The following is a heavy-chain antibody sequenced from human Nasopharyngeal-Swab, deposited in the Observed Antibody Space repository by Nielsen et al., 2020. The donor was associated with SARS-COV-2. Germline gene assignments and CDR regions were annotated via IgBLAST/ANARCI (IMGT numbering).Heavy chain of an antibody. CDR1: GFTFSSYG. CDR2: ISYDGSNK. V-gene: IGHV3-30*03. Sequence: LSLTCAASGFTFSSYGMHWVRQAPGKGLEWVAVISYDGSNKYYADSVKGRFTISRDSSWNTLYLQMNSLTAEDTAVYYCARVLDGYNGFDYWGQGTLVTVSS. J-gene: IGHJ4*02. D-gene: IGHD5-24*01. CDR3: ARVLDGYNGFDY.